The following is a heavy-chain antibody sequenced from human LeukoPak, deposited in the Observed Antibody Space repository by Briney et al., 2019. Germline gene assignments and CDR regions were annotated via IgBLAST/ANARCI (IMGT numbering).Heavy chain of an antibody. CDR3: ARARQRISGGSLDY. Sequence: GASVKVSCKASGYTFTSYAMHWVRQAPGQRLEWMEWINAGNGNTKYSQKFQGSVTITRDISASTAYMELSSLRSEDTAVYYCARARQRISGGSLDYWGQGTLVTVSS. CDR2: INAGNGNT. D-gene: IGHD2-15*01. CDR1: GYTFTSYA. J-gene: IGHJ4*02. V-gene: IGHV1-3*01.